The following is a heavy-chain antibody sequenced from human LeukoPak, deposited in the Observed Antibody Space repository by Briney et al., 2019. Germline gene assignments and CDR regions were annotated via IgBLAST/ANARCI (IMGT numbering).Heavy chain of an antibody. J-gene: IGHJ5*02. CDR3: ARRAFGVPFDP. Sequence: SETLSLTCTVSGGSISSSSYYWGWIRQPPGKGLEWIGSISYSGSTYYNPSLKSRVTISVDTSKNQFSLKLSSVTAADTAVYYCARRAFGVPFDPWGQGTLVTVSS. D-gene: IGHD3-16*01. CDR1: GGSISSSSYY. CDR2: ISYSGST. V-gene: IGHV4-39*07.